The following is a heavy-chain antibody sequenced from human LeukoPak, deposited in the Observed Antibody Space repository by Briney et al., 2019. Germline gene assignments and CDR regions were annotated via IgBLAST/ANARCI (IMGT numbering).Heavy chain of an antibody. Sequence: ASVKVSCKASGYTFTGYYMHWVRQAPGKGLEWMGGFDPEDGDTSYSQKFQGRVIMTEDTSTDTAYMELSSLRSEDTAVYYCATALSDYGGNSFDYWGQGTLVTVSS. D-gene: IGHD4-23*01. CDR1: GYTFTGYY. J-gene: IGHJ4*02. V-gene: IGHV1-24*01. CDR2: FDPEDGDT. CDR3: ATALSDYGGNSFDY.